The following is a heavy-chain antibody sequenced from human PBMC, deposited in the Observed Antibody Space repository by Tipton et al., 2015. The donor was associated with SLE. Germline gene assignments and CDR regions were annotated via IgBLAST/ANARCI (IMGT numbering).Heavy chain of an antibody. D-gene: IGHD1-26*01. CDR2: VYSGAGRT. V-gene: IGHV3-23*03. CDR3: AGDLRVGSTSDY. CDR1: GFTFSSYA. J-gene: IGHJ4*02. Sequence: SLRLSCVASGFTFSSYAMSWVRQAPGKGLEWVAQVYSGAGRTDYADSVKGRFTISRDDSKNTLYLQMNSLKPEDTAVYYCAGDLRVGSTSDYWGPGTLVTVSS.